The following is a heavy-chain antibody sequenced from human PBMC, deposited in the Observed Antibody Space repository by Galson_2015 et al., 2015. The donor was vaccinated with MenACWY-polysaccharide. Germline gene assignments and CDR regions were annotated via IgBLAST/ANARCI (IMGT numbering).Heavy chain of an antibody. CDR1: TVTFRGSG. CDR3: AREGSRIVFHAFDP. CDR2: IPYDAVYT. J-gene: IGHJ3*01. V-gene: IGHV3-33*01. D-gene: IGHD3-10*02. Sequence: SLRLSCAASTVTFRGSGMHWVRQAPGKGLEWVADIPYDAVYTQYLESVKGRFSVSRDNSKSTLYLEMNNLRAEDTALYYCAREGSRIVFHAFDPWGQGTMVIVSS.